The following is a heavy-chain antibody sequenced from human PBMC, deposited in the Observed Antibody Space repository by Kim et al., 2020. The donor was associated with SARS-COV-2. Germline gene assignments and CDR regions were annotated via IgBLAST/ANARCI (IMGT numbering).Heavy chain of an antibody. CDR1: GFTFSSYS. V-gene: IGHV3-23*01. D-gene: IGHD6-19*01. Sequence: GGSLRLSCAASGFTFSSYSMSWVRQAPGKGLEWVSAISGSGGSTYYADSVKGRFTISRDNSKNTLYLQMNSLRAEDTAVYYCAKDLAPSRQWLLFDYWGQGTLVTVSS. J-gene: IGHJ4*02. CDR2: ISGSGGST. CDR3: AKDLAPSRQWLLFDY.